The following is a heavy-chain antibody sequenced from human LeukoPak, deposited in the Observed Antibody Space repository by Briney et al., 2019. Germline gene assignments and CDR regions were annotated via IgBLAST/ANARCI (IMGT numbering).Heavy chain of an antibody. V-gene: IGHV3-13*01. D-gene: IGHD3-16*01. CDR3: ARDLITFGGGPGAFDI. Sequence: GGSPRLSCAASGFTFSSSDIHWVRQATGKGLEWVSGIGTAGDTYYPDSVKGRFTISRENAKNPLYLQMNSLRAGDTAVYYCARDLITFGGGPGAFDIWGQGTMVTVSS. CDR1: GFTFSSSD. J-gene: IGHJ3*02. CDR2: IGTAGDT.